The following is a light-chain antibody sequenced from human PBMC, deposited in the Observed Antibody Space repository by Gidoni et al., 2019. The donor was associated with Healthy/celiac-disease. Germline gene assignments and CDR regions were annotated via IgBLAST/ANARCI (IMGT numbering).Light chain of an antibody. CDR2: LGS. Sequence: VMNQSPRSLPVTPGETASISCRSSQSLLHSNGYNYLDWYLQKPGQSPPLLIYLGSNRASGVPDRFSGSGSGTDFTLTISRVEAEDFGVYYCMQALHTPTFGQGTKVEIK. CDR1: QSLLHSNGYNY. V-gene: IGKV2-28*01. J-gene: IGKJ1*01. CDR3: MQALHTPT.